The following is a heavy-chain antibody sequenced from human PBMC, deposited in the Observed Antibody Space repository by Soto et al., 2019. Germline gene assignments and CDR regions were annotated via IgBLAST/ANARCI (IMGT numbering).Heavy chain of an antibody. J-gene: IGHJ6*02. CDR2: IYYSGST. D-gene: IGHD6-13*01. Sequence: SETLSLTCAVSGGSISRSNWWSWVRQPPGKGLEWIGYIYYSGSTNYNPSLKSRVTISVDTSKNQFSLKLSSVTAADTAVYYCASSNIAAAGFYYYGMDVWGRGTTVTVSS. CDR1: GGSISRSNW. CDR3: ASSNIAAAGFYYYGMDV. V-gene: IGHV4-4*02.